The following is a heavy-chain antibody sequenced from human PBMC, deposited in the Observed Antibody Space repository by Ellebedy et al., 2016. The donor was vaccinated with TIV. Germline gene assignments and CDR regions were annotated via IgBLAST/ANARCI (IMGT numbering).Heavy chain of an antibody. J-gene: IGHJ4*02. CDR3: ARNRNVDHGDCLDY. D-gene: IGHD2-21*02. Sequence: GESLKISCAASGFTFSNYGMHWVRQAPGKGLEWVAVVSYDGSNKYYADSVKGRFTISRDNSKNTLYLQMNNLGAEDTAVFYCARNRNVDHGDCLDYWGQGTLVTVSS. CDR1: GFTFSNYG. CDR2: VSYDGSNK. V-gene: IGHV3-30*03.